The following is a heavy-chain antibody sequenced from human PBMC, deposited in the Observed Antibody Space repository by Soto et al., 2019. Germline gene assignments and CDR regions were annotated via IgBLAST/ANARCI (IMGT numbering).Heavy chain of an antibody. CDR3: ARDEQQLVLGWFDP. V-gene: IGHV1-18*01. Sequence: GASVKVSCKASGYTFTSYGISWVRQAPGQGLEWMGWISAYNGNTNYAQKLQGRVTMTTDTSTSTAYMELRSLRSDDTAVYYCARDEQQLVLGWFDPWGQGTLVTVSS. CDR1: GYTFTSYG. J-gene: IGHJ5*02. D-gene: IGHD6-13*01. CDR2: ISAYNGNT.